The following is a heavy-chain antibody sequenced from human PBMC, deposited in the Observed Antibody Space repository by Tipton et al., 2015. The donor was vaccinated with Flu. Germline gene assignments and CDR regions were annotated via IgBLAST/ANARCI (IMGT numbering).Heavy chain of an antibody. CDR2: IYPGDSDT. D-gene: IGHD5-12*01. CDR3: ARLGYRSDYDSGYFDY. V-gene: IGHV5-51*03. J-gene: IGHJ4*02. CDR1: EYSFANHW. Sequence: VQLVQSGADVKKPGESLKISCQGSEYSFANHWIAWVRQTPGKGLEWMGIIYPGDSDTTYGPSFQGQVTISVNKSISTAYLQWSSLKASDTAMYYCARLGYRSDYDSGYFDYWGQGTLVTVSS.